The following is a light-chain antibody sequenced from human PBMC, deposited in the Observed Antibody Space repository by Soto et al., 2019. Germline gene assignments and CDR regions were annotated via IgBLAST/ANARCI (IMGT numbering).Light chain of an antibody. CDR3: QHRSNWRMYT. CDR1: QSVAGY. J-gene: IGKJ2*01. Sequence: ELGLTQSPATLSLSPEERATLSCRASQSVAGYLAWYQQKPGQGPRLLIYDTSNRATGAPPRFSGSGSGTDFTLTISSLEPEDFAIYYCQHRSNWRMYTFGQGTKLEIK. CDR2: DTS. V-gene: IGKV3-11*01.